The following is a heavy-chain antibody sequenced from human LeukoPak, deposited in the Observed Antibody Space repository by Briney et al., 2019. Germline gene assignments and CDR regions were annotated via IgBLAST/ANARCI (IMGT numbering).Heavy chain of an antibody. CDR1: GGSFSGYY. J-gene: IGHJ5*02. CDR2: INHSGST. Sequence: SETLSLTCAVYGGSFSGYYWSWIRQPPGKGLEWIGEINHSGSTNYNPSLKSRVTISVDTSKNQFSLKLSSVTAADTAVYYCARGLSIVVVPAAKYNWFDPWGQGTLATVSS. CDR3: ARGLSIVVVPAAKYNWFDP. V-gene: IGHV4-34*01. D-gene: IGHD2-2*01.